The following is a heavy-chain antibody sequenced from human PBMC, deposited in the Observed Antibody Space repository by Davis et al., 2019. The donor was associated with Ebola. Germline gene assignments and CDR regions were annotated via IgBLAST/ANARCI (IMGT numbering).Heavy chain of an antibody. D-gene: IGHD2/OR15-2a*01. Sequence: GESLKISCSASGFTFSSYDMHWVRQAPGKGLEWVAGIWSHGNDYVYGDSVRGRFTISRDNSKNTLYLQMNSLRVQDTAVYYCARDPDTSGYYSWFDPWGQGTLVTVS. CDR3: ARDPDTSGYYSWFDP. CDR2: IWSHGNDY. V-gene: IGHV3-33*01. J-gene: IGHJ5*02. CDR1: GFTFSSYD.